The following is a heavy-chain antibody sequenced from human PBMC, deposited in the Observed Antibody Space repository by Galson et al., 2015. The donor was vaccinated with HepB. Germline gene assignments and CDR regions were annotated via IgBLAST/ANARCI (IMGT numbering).Heavy chain of an antibody. CDR1: GFTFSSYS. J-gene: IGHJ3*02. D-gene: IGHD3-10*01. V-gene: IGHV3-21*01. CDR3: ARDTYYRSGSYYLTGAFDI. Sequence: SLRLSCAASGFTFSSYSMNWVRQAPGKGLEWVSSIDSSSSYIYYADSVTGRFTISRDNAKNSLFLQMNSLRAEDTAVYYCARDTYYRSGSYYLTGAFDIWGQGTMVTVSS. CDR2: IDSSSSYI.